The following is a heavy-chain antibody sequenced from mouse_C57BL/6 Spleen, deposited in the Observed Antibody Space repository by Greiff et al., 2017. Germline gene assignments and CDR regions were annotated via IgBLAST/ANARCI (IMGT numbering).Heavy chain of an antibody. CDR1: GFTFSDYY. J-gene: IGHJ4*01. V-gene: IGHV5-12*01. CDR2: ISNGGGST. Sequence: EVMLVESGGGLVQPGGSLKLSCAASGFTFSDYYMYWVRQTPEKRLEWVAYISNGGGSTYYPDTVKGRFTISRDNAKNTLYLQMSRLKSEDTAMYYCARHDWDYAMDYWGQGTSVTVLS. CDR3: ARHDWDYAMDY. D-gene: IGHD4-1*01.